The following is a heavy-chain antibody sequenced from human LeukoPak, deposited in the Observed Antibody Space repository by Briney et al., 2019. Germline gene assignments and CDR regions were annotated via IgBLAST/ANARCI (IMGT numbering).Heavy chain of an antibody. CDR3: AREVAYDSSGTLGYYYYGMDV. CDR2: ISYDGSNK. D-gene: IGHD3-22*01. J-gene: IGHJ6*02. Sequence: PGRSLRLSCAASGFTFSSYAMHWFRQAPGKGLEWVAVISYDGSNKYYADSVKGRFTISRDNSKKTLYLQMNSLRAEDTAVYYCAREVAYDSSGTLGYYYYGMDVWGQGTTVTVSS. CDR1: GFTFSSYA. V-gene: IGHV3-30*04.